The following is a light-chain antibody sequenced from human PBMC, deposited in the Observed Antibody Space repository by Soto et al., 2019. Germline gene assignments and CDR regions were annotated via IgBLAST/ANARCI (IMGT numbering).Light chain of an antibody. CDR2: GAS. CDR3: QQYNNWPPLT. J-gene: IGKJ2*01. Sequence: EIVMTQSPATLSVSPGERATLSCRASQSLGNNLAWYQHKPGQAPRLLIYGASTRVNGIPARFSGSGSGTEFTLTISSLQSEDFAVYYCQQYNNWPPLTFGQGTKLEIK. CDR1: QSLGNN. V-gene: IGKV3-15*01.